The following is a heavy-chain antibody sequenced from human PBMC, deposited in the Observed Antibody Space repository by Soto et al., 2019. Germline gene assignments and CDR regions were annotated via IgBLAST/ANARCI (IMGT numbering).Heavy chain of an antibody. CDR3: ARVEGRFYYGMDV. CDR2: IYHSGST. V-gene: IGHV4-4*02. Sequence: QVQLQESGPGLVKPSGTLSLTCAVSGGSISSSNCWSWVRQPPGKGLEWIGEIYHSGSTNYNPSRMSRVTISVDKSKNQFSLKLSSVTAADTAVYYCARVEGRFYYGMDVWGHGTTVTVSS. CDR1: GGSISSSNC. J-gene: IGHJ6*02.